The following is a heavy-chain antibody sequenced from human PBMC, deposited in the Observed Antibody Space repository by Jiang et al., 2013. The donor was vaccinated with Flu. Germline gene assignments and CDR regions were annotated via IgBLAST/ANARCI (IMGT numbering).Heavy chain of an antibody. V-gene: IGHV5-10-1*01. D-gene: IGHD4-23*01. CDR3: ARPSRDGGNSGDFDY. J-gene: IGHJ4*02. CDR2: IDPSDSYT. Sequence: CKGSGYSFTSYWISWVRQMPGKGLEWMGRIDPSDSYTNYSPSFQGHVTISADKSISTAYLQWSSLKASDTAMYYCARPSRDGGNSGDFDYWGQGTLVTVSS. CDR1: GYSFTSYW.